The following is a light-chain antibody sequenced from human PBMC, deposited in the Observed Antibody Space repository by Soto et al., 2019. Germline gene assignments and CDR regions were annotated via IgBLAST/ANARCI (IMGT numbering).Light chain of an antibody. CDR3: QQYYSYPS. CDR1: QGISSY. V-gene: IGKV1-8*01. Sequence: AIRMTQSPSSLSASTGDRVTITCRASQGISSYLAWYQQKPGKAPKLLIYAASTLQSGVPSRFSGSGSGTDFTLTISCLQSEDFATYYCQQYYSYPSFGGGTKVAIK. J-gene: IGKJ4*01. CDR2: AAS.